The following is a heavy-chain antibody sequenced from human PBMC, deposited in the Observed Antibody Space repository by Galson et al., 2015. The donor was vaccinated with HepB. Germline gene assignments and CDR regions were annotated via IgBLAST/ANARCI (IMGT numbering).Heavy chain of an antibody. CDR2: ISVSGGST. CDR3: AKNYGMDV. J-gene: IGHJ6*02. CDR1: GFTFSSYA. V-gene: IGHV3-23*01. Sequence: SLRLSCAASGFTFSSYAMNWVRQAPGKGLEWVSAISVSGGSTYHADSVKGRFTISRDNSRNTLYLQMNSLRAEDTAVYYCAKNYGMDVWGQGTTVTVSS.